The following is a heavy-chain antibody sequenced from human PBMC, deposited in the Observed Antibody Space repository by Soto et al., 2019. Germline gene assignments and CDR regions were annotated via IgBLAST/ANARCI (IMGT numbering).Heavy chain of an antibody. CDR2: ISWNSGSI. CDR1: GFTFDDYA. Sequence: EVQLVESGGGLVQPGRSLRLSCAASGFTFDDYAMHWVRQAPGKGLEWVSGISWNSGSIGYADSVKGRFTISRDNAKNSLYLQMNRLTAEDTALYYCAKEQDYDFWSGTPFDYWGQGTLVTVSS. CDR3: AKEQDYDFWSGTPFDY. D-gene: IGHD3-3*01. J-gene: IGHJ4*02. V-gene: IGHV3-9*01.